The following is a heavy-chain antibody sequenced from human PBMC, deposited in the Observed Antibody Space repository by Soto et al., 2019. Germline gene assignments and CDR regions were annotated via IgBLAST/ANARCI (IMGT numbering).Heavy chain of an antibody. CDR2: IIPIFGTA. Sequence: GASVKVSCKASGGTFSSYAISWVRQAPGQGLEWMGGIIPIFGTANYAQKFQGRVTITADESTSTAYMELSSLRSEDTAVYYCARNPRHDYDSSGYTLFDYWGQGTLVTVSS. V-gene: IGHV1-69*13. CDR1: GGTFSSYA. D-gene: IGHD3-22*01. CDR3: ARNPRHDYDSSGYTLFDY. J-gene: IGHJ4*02.